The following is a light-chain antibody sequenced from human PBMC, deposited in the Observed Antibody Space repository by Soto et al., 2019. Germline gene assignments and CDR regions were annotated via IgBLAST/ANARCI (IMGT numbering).Light chain of an antibody. CDR3: QQYDGWPRT. CDR1: QSVSSTY. J-gene: IGKJ1*01. CDR2: DAS. V-gene: IGKV3-20*01. Sequence: EIVLTQSPGTLSLSPGERATLSCRASQSVSSTYLAWYQQKVGQAPSLLVYDASTRATGIPDRFSGSGSGTDFTLTISRLEPEDFAIYYCQQYDGWPRTFGQGTKVDIK.